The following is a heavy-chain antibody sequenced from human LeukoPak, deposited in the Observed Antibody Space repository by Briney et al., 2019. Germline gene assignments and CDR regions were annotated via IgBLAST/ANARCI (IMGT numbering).Heavy chain of an antibody. CDR1: GGSISSYY. J-gene: IGHJ3*02. D-gene: IGHD3-22*01. CDR3: ARDLPITMIGDAFDI. V-gene: IGHV4-4*07. Sequence: SGTLSLTCTVSGGSISSYYWSWIRQPAGKGLEWIGRIYTSGSTNYNPSLKSRVTMSVDTSKNQFSLKLSSVTAADTAVYYCARDLPITMIGDAFDIWGQGTMVTVSS. CDR2: IYTSGST.